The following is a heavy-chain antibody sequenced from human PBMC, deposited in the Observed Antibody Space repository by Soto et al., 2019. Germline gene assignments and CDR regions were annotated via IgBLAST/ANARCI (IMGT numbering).Heavy chain of an antibody. CDR3: AKDPRIAAAGTLVPYYYYYMDV. J-gene: IGHJ6*03. Sequence: GGSLRLSCAASGFTFSSYGMHWVRQAPGKGLEWVAVISYDGSNKYYADSVKGRFTISRDNSKNTLYLQMNSLRAEDTAVYYCAKDPRIAAAGTLVPYYYYYMDVWGKGTTVTVSS. V-gene: IGHV3-30*18. CDR1: GFTFSSYG. CDR2: ISYDGSNK. D-gene: IGHD6-13*01.